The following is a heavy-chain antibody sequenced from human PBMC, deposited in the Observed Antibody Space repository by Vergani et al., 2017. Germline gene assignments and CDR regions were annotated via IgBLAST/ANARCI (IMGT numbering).Heavy chain of an antibody. V-gene: IGHV3-48*01. J-gene: IGHJ3*02. Sequence: EVQLVESGGGLVQPGGSLRLSCAASGFTSSSYSMNWVRQAPGKGLEWVSYISSSSSTIYYADSVKGRFTISRENAKNSLYLQMNSLRAEDTAVYYCATTPRSCYSPVVSSGPLCAFDIWGQGTMVTVSS. CDR1: GFTSSSYS. D-gene: IGHD2-15*01. CDR3: ATTPRSCYSPVVSSGPLCAFDI. CDR2: ISSSSSTI.